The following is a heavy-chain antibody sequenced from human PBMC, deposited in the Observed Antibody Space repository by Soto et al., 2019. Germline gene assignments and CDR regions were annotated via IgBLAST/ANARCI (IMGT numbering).Heavy chain of an antibody. Sequence: QVQLVQSGAEVKNPGASVKVSCKASGYIFTSYGISWVRQAPGQGLEWMGWISAHNANTNYAQKFQGRVTMTTDTSTSTAHMELRSLRSDDTAVYYCATERLAYYFDTSGEDFDYWGHGTLVTVSS. D-gene: IGHD3-22*01. CDR1: GYIFTSYG. CDR2: ISAHNANT. V-gene: IGHV1-18*01. J-gene: IGHJ4*01. CDR3: ATERLAYYFDTSGEDFDY.